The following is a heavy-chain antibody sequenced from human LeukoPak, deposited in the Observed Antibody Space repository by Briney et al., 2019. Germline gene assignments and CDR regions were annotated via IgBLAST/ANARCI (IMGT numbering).Heavy chain of an antibody. J-gene: IGHJ6*02. CDR1: GGSFSSYY. CDR3: ARGRITIFGAALGGSYYGMDV. V-gene: IGHV4-34*01. CDR2: INHSGST. Sequence: SETLSLTCAVYGGSFSSYYWSWIRQPPGKGLEWIGEINHSGSTNYNPSLKSRVTISVDTSKNQFSLKLSSVTAADTAVYYCARGRITIFGAALGGSYYGMDVWGQGTTVTVSS. D-gene: IGHD3-3*01.